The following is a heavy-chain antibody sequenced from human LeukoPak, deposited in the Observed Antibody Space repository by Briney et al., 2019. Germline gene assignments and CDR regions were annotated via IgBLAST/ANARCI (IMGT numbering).Heavy chain of an antibody. CDR2: ISAYNGNT. Sequence: ASVTVSFTASGYTFTIYGISWVRQAPGQGLEWMGWISAYNGNTNYAQKLQGRVTMTTDTSTSTAYMELRSLRSDDTAVYYCARVAPRITMIVVVTPNWFDPWGQGTLVTVSS. J-gene: IGHJ5*02. D-gene: IGHD3-22*01. CDR3: ARVAPRITMIVVVTPNWFDP. V-gene: IGHV1-18*01. CDR1: GYTFTIYG.